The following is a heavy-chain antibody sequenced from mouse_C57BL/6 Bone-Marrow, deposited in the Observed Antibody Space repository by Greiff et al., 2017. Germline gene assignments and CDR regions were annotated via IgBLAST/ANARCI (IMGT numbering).Heavy chain of an antibody. D-gene: IGHD1-1*01. CDR1: GYTFTSYW. CDR2: INPGRGSP. CDR3: AREGKFITTVVPFDY. Sequence: VQLNQPGAELVKPGASVTMSCKASGYTFTSYWITWVKQRPGQGLEWIGDINPGRGSPNYNEKFKRKATLTVDTASITAYLQLSCLTSEDSAVYYCAREGKFITTVVPFDYWGQGTTLTGPS. V-gene: IGHV1-55*01. J-gene: IGHJ2*01.